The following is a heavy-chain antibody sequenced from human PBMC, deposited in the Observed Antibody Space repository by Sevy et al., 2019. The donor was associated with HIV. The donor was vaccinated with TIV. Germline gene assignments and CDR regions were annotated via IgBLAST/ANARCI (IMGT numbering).Heavy chain of an antibody. Sequence: SQTLSLTCAMSGDSVSSNSAVWNWIRQSPSRGLEWLGRTYYRSKWYNDYTVSVKSRITINPDTSKNQFSLQLNSVTPEDTAMYYCARKDDSVGSFDIWGQGTMVTVSS. CDR2: TYYRSKWYN. CDR1: GDSVSSNSAV. J-gene: IGHJ3*02. D-gene: IGHD3-16*01. CDR3: ARKDDSVGSFDI. V-gene: IGHV6-1*01.